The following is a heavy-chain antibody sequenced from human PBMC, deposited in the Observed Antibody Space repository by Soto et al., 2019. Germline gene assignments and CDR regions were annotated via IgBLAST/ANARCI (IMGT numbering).Heavy chain of an antibody. CDR3: ASLDVESRGLGHYYYGMDV. D-gene: IGHD3-3*01. CDR1: GGSIGSSSW. Sequence: SETLSLTCAVSGGSIGSSSWWSWVRQAPGKGLEWIGEIYHSGSTNYNPSLKSRVTISVDKSKNQVSLKLSSVTAADTAVYYCASLDVESRGLGHYYYGMDVWGQGTTVTVAS. J-gene: IGHJ6*02. CDR2: IYHSGST. V-gene: IGHV4-4*02.